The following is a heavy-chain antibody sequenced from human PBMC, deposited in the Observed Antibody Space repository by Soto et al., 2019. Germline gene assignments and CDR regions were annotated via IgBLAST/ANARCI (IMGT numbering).Heavy chain of an antibody. J-gene: IGHJ4*02. D-gene: IGHD4-17*01. CDR3: ARTNDYGDYFDY. Sequence: QVQLQESGPGLVKPSQTLSLTCTVSGGSISSGDYYWSWIRQPPGKGLEWIGYIYYSGSTYYNPSLKSRXXIXVXXSKNQFSLKLSSVTAADTAVYYCARTNDYGDYFDYWGQGTLVTVSS. V-gene: IGHV4-30-4*01. CDR1: GGSISSGDYY. CDR2: IYYSGST.